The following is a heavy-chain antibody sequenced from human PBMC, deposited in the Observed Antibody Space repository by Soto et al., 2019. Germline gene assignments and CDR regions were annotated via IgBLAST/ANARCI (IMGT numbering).Heavy chain of an antibody. V-gene: IGHV1-2*02. CDR1: GYSFIKYY. CDR2: INPHSGDT. D-gene: IGHD3-16*01. Sequence: QVQLVPSGAELKKPGAPVKVSGKSSGYSFIKYYIHWVRQAPGQGLEWMGWINPHSGDTDYAKKFQGRVTMTGDRSISTVFMELNRLTSDDTALYWCARQGEPYISPRDSFGMDVWGHGTSVTVSS. CDR3: ARQGEPYISPRDSFGMDV. J-gene: IGHJ6*02.